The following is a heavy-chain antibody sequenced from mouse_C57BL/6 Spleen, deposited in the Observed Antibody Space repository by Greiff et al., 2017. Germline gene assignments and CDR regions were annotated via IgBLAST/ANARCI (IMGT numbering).Heavy chain of an antibody. Sequence: EVMLVESGGGLVQPGGSLSLSCAASGFTFTDYYMSWVRQPPGKALEWLGFIRNKANGYTTEYSASVKGRFTISRDNSQSILYLQMNALRAEDSATYYCARSSIYYDYDMDYWGQGTSGTVSS. CDR1: GFTFTDYY. D-gene: IGHD2-4*01. CDR3: ARSSIYYDYDMDY. V-gene: IGHV7-3*01. CDR2: IRNKANGYTT. J-gene: IGHJ4*01.